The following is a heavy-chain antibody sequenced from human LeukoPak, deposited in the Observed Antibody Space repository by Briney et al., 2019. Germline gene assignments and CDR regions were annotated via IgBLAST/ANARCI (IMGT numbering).Heavy chain of an antibody. D-gene: IGHD2-15*01. Sequence: ASVKVSCKASGCTFTSYDINWVRQAPGQGLEWMGWMNSNSGNTGYAQKFQGRLTITRITSISTAYMELSSLRSEDTAVYYRARGASRSFDYWGQGTLVTVSS. CDR2: MNSNSGNT. J-gene: IGHJ4*02. CDR3: ARGASRSFDY. V-gene: IGHV1-8*03. CDR1: GCTFTSYD.